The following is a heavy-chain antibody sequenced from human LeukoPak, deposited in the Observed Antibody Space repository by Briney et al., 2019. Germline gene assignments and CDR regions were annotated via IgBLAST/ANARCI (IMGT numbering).Heavy chain of an antibody. D-gene: IGHD3-9*01. J-gene: IGHJ6*04. V-gene: IGHV3-21*01. CDR3: ARATYYDILTNYYYGLDV. Sequence: GGSLRLSCAASGFTFSSYSMNWVRQAPGKGLEWVSSISSSSSYIYYADSVKGRFTISRDNAKNSLYLQMNSLRAEDTAVYYCARATYYDILTNYYYGLDVWGKGTTVTVSS. CDR2: ISSSSSYI. CDR1: GFTFSSYS.